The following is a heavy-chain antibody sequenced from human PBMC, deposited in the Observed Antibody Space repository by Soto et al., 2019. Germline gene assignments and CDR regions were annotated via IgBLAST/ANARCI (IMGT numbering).Heavy chain of an antibody. J-gene: IGHJ3*01. CDR2: ISGSGSSP. V-gene: IGHV3-23*01. Sequence: GALPLSGARPVVTVCSSRRSPDRQATGKGLEWVSAISGSGSSPYYADSVKGRFTISRDQSKNPLFLQMNSLRVEDTALYYCAKSRGPLIVDAFDLWGQGTMVTVSS. CDR3: AKSRGPLIVDAFDL. D-gene: IGHD3-16*02. CDR1: VVTVCSSR.